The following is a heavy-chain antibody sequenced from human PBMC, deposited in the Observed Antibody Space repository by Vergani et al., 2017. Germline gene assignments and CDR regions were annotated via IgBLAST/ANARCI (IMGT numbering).Heavy chain of an antibody. CDR2: ISIDGSIR. J-gene: IGHJ3*02. CDR3: GRDAFKRKPDVVDI. V-gene: IGHV3-30*19. D-gene: IGHD5-24*01. Sequence: QVQLVESGGGVVQPGRSLRVSCAGSGFTFTNYDMHWVRQAPGKGLEWVAVISIDGSIRHYGDSVKGRVTITRDNSKNTLSLQMTSLRGDDTAIYYCGRDAFKRKPDVVDIWGQGTMVTVSS. CDR1: GFTFTNYD.